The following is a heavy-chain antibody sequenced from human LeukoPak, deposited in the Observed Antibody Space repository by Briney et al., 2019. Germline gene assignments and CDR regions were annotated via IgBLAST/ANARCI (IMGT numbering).Heavy chain of an antibody. D-gene: IGHD6-19*01. CDR2: ISAYNGNT. V-gene: IGHV1-18*01. CDR3: ARDPLGIAVAENSRVLDV. Sequence: ASVKVSCKASGYTFTSYGISWVRQAPGQGLEWMGWISAYNGNTNYAQKLQGRVNMTTDTSTSTAYMELRSLRSDDTAVYYCARDPLGIAVAENSRVLDVWGQGTTVTVSS. J-gene: IGHJ6*02. CDR1: GYTFTSYG.